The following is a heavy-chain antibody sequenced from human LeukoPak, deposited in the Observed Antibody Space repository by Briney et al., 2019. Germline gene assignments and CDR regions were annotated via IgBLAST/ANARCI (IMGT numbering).Heavy chain of an antibody. V-gene: IGHV1-24*01. D-gene: IGHD3-22*01. CDR3: ATGAHNDSSGYTD. CDR2: FDPEDGET. J-gene: IGHJ4*02. Sequence: GASVKVSCKVSGYTLTELSMHWVRQAPGKGLERMGVFDPEDGETIYAQKFQGRVTMTEDTSTDTAYMELSSLRSEHTAVYYCATGAHNDSSGYTDWGQGTLVTVSS. CDR1: GYTLTELS.